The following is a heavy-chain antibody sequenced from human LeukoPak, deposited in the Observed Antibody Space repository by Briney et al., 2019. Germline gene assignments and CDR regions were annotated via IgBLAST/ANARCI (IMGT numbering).Heavy chain of an antibody. D-gene: IGHD5-12*01. CDR2: INERGSST. CDR3: AGGRLVATSKAVAIDY. CDR1: GFTFSNSW. J-gene: IGHJ4*02. Sequence: GSLRLSCAASGFTFSNSWLHWVRQAPGKGLVWVSRINERGSSTSYADSVKGRFTISRDNAKNTLYLQMNNLRADDTAVYYCAGGRLVATSKAVAIDYWGQGTLVTVSS. V-gene: IGHV3-74*01.